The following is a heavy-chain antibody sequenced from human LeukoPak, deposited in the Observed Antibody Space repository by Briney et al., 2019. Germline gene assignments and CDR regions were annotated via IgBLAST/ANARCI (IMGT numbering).Heavy chain of an antibody. CDR1: GGSISSGGYY. V-gene: IGHV4-31*03. CDR3: ARYTTVTTDAFDI. J-gene: IGHJ3*02. D-gene: IGHD4-11*01. Sequence: PSETLSLTCTVSGGSISSGGYYWSWICQHPGKGLEWIGYIYYSGSTYYNLSLKSRVTISVDTSKNQFSLKLSSVTAADTAVYYCARYTTVTTDAFDIWGQGTMVTVSS. CDR2: IYYSGST.